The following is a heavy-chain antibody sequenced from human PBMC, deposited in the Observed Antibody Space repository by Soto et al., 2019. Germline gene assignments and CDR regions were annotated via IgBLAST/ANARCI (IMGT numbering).Heavy chain of an antibody. V-gene: IGHV4-30-4*01. J-gene: IGHJ4*02. CDR2: IYYSGST. CDR3: ARDTAMAAFDY. D-gene: IGHD5-18*01. Sequence: SETLSLTCAVSGGSISSGDYYWSWIRQPPGKGLEWIGYIYYSGSTYYNPSLKSRVTISVDTSKNQFSLKLSSVTAADTAVYYCARDTAMAAFDYWGQGTLVTVSS. CDR1: GGSISSGDYY.